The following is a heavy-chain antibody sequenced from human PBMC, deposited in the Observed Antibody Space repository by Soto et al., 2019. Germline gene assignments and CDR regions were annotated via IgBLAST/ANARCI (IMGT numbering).Heavy chain of an antibody. CDR1: GYTFTSYG. D-gene: IGHD3-3*01. J-gene: IGHJ4*02. Sequence: ASVKVSCKASGYTFTSYGISWVRQAPGQGLEWMGWISAYNGNTNYSQKLQGRVTMTRDTSTSTAYMELSSLRSEDTAVYYCARSLDYDFWSGYYRTFDYWGQGTLVTVSS. CDR2: ISAYNGNT. CDR3: ARSLDYDFWSGYYRTFDY. V-gene: IGHV1-18*01.